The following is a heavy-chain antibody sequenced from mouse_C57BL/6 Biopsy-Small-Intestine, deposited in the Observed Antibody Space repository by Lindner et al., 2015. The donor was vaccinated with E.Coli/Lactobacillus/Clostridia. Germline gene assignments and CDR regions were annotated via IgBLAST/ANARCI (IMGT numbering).Heavy chain of an antibody. CDR2: IYPRSGNT. Sequence: VQLQESGPELARPGASVKLSCKASGYTFTNYGISWVKQRTGQGLEWIGEIYPRSGNTYYNEKFKGKATLTADKSSSTAYMELRSLTSEDFVVYFCARGFDGYYGHFDVWGTGTTVTVSS. D-gene: IGHD2-3*01. CDR3: ARGFDGYYGHFDV. CDR1: GYTFTNYG. V-gene: IGHV1-81*01. J-gene: IGHJ1*03.